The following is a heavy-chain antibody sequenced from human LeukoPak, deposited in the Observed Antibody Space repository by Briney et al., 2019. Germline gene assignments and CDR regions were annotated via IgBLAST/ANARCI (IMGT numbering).Heavy chain of an antibody. CDR3: ARSMISMLKVNWFDP. CDR1: GYSIRSGYS. D-gene: IGHD3-16*01. V-gene: IGHV4-38-2*01. J-gene: IGHJ5*02. CDR2: ISHSGNT. Sequence: PSXTLSLTCSVSGYSIRSGYSWGWIRPPPGNGLEWIGSISHSGNTYYNPSLKSRVTISLDTSKNQFSLKLNSVTAADTAVYFCARSMISMLKVNWFDPWGQGTLVTVSS.